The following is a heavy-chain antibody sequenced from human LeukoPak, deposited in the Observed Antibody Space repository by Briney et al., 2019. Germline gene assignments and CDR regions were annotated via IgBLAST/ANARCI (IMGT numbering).Heavy chain of an antibody. CDR1: GFTFSSHW. D-gene: IGHD5-12*01. V-gene: IGHV3-48*01. Sequence: GGALRLSCAASGFTFSSHWMHWVRQAPGKGLVWASKISSSSSTIYYADSVKGRFTISRDNAKNSLYLQMNSLRAEDTAVYYCARDSPQALAILHAFDIWGHGTMVTVSS. J-gene: IGHJ3*02. CDR2: ISSSSSTI. CDR3: ARDSPQALAILHAFDI.